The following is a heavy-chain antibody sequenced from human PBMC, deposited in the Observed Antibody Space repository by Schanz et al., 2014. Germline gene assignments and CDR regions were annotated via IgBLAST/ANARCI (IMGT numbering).Heavy chain of an antibody. V-gene: IGHV7-4-1*02. CDR3: AREDYLDSSGYSCGY. Sequence: QVQLVQSGSELKKPGASVKVSCKAFGYTLTKFSVNWVRQAPGQGLEWMAEINTYTGKSTYAQGFTGRFALSLDTSVSAAYLQIISLKADDTAVYYCAREDYLDSSGYSCGYWGQGTLVTVSS. CDR2: INTYTGKS. J-gene: IGHJ4*02. CDR1: GYTLTKFS. D-gene: IGHD3-22*01.